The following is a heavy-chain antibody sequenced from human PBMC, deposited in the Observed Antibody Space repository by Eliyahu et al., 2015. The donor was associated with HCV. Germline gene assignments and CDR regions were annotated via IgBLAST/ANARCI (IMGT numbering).Heavy chain of an antibody. D-gene: IGHD2-2*01. CDR3: VKDLHCSSSSCHLYYYYGMDV. V-gene: IGHV3-64D*09. J-gene: IGHJ6*02. CDR1: GFXFNXXA. CDR2: TSSIGXST. Sequence: EVQLVESGGGLVQPGGSLXLSCSASGFXFNXXAXFWVRQAPGKGLEXVSMTSSIGXSTHYADAVKGRFSISRDNSKNTLYLQMSSLRTEDTAVYYCVKDLHCSSSSCHLYYYYGMDVWGQGTTVTVSS.